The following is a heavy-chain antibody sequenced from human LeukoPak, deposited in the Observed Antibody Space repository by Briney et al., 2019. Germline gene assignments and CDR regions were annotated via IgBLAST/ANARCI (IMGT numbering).Heavy chain of an antibody. D-gene: IGHD5-24*01. CDR1: GFTVSSNY. Sequence: GGSLRLSCAASGFTVSSNYMSWVRQAPGKGLEWVSVIYSGDTTYYADSVKGRFTISRDKSKNTLYLQMNSLRVEDTAVYYCAKEGRSLQTYWGQGTLVTVSS. CDR2: IYSGDTT. J-gene: IGHJ4*02. CDR3: AKEGRSLQTY. V-gene: IGHV3-53*01.